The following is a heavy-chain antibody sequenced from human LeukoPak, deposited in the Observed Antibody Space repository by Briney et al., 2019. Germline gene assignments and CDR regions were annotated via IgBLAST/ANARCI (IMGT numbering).Heavy chain of an antibody. CDR2: INHSGST. V-gene: IGHV4-34*01. CDR1: GGSFSGYY. D-gene: IGHD3-22*01. CDR3: ARGGYYDSTESPYYFDY. J-gene: IGHJ4*02. Sequence: SENLSLTCAVYGGSFSGYYWSWIRQPPGKGLEWVGEINHSGSTNYNPSLKSRVTISVDTSKNQFSLKLSSVTAADTAVYYCARGGYYDSTESPYYFDYWGQGTLVTVSS.